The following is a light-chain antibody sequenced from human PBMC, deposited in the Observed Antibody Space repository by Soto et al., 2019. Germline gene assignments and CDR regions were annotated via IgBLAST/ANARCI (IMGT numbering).Light chain of an antibody. J-gene: IGLJ2*01. CDR1: SSDVGGYNY. V-gene: IGLV2-8*01. CDR3: SSYAGNNNKMV. CDR2: EVS. Sequence: QSALTQPPSASGSPGQSVTISCTGTSSDVGGYNYVSWYQQHPGKAPKLMIFEVSKRPSGVPDRFSGSKSGNTASLTVSGLQAEDEADYYCSSYAGNNNKMVFGGGTKLTVL.